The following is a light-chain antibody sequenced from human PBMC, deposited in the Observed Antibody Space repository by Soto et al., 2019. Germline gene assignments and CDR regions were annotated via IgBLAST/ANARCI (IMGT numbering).Light chain of an antibody. CDR3: QQRSNWPPART. V-gene: IGKV3-11*01. CDR1: QSVSSY. Sequence: EIVLTQSPATLSLSPGERATLSCRASQSVSSYLAWYQQKPGQAPRLLICDASNRATGIPARFSGSGSGTAFTPTISRLEPEDFAVYYCQQRSNWPPARTFGPGTKVDIK. CDR2: DAS. J-gene: IGKJ3*01.